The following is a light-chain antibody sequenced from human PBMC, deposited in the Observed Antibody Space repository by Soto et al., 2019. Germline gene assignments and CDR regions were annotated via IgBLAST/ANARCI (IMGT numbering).Light chain of an antibody. Sequence: EIVMTQSPPSLTVTPGEPASISCRSSQRLLHSNGNAFLDWYLQKPGQSAQVLIYLGSNRASGVPDRVSGSEAGTDFTLKISRVEAEDVGVYYCMQALQTPYTFGQGTKVDIK. V-gene: IGKV2-28*01. CDR2: LGS. CDR1: QRLLHSNGNAF. J-gene: IGKJ2*01. CDR3: MQALQTPYT.